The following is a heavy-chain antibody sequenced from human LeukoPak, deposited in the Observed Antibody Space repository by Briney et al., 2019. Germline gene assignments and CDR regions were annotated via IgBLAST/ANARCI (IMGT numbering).Heavy chain of an antibody. V-gene: IGHV1-3*01. CDR2: INAGNDNT. J-gene: IGHJ5*02. Sequence: ASVKVSCTASGYTFTSYAMHWVRQAPGHRLEWMGWINAGNDNTKYSQKFQGRVTITRDTSASTAYMELSSLRSEDTAVYYCARDLGYCTGGTCYPNWFDPWGQGTLVTVSS. D-gene: IGHD2-15*01. CDR1: GYTFTSYA. CDR3: ARDLGYCTGGTCYPNWFDP.